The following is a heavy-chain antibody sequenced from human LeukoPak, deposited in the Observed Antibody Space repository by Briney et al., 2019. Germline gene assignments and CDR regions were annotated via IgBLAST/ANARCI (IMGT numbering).Heavy chain of an antibody. J-gene: IGHJ4*02. V-gene: IGHV3-30*18. D-gene: IGHD5-24*01. Sequence: GGSLRLSCAASGFTFSSYGMHWVRQAPGKGLEWVAVISYDGSNKYYADSVKGRFTISRDNSKNTLYLQMNSLRAEDTAVYYCAKGKRRAMATFFDYWGQGTLVTVSS. CDR3: AKGKRRAMATFFDY. CDR1: GFTFSSYG. CDR2: ISYDGSNK.